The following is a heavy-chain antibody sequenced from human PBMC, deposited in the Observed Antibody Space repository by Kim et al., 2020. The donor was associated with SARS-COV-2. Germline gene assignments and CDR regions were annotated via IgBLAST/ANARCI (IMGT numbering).Heavy chain of an antibody. Sequence: SYADSVKRRFTISRDNAKNTLYLQMNSLGAEDTAVYYCASYCSGGSCYSYWGQGTLVTVSS. CDR3: ASYCSGGSCYSY. D-gene: IGHD2-15*01. V-gene: IGHV3-74*01. J-gene: IGHJ4*02.